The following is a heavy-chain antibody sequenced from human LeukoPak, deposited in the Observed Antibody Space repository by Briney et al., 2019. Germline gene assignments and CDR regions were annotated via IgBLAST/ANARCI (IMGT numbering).Heavy chain of an antibody. J-gene: IGHJ4*02. D-gene: IGHD3-22*01. CDR1: GFTFSSYA. V-gene: IGHV3-23*01. CDR2: ISGSGGST. Sequence: GGSLRLSCAASGFTFSSYAMSWVRQAPGKGLEWVSAISGSGGSTYYADSVKGRFTISRDNSKNTLYLQMNSLRAEDTAVYYCAKDSRGPMMVAACDYWGQGTLVTVSS. CDR3: AKDSRGPMMVAACDY.